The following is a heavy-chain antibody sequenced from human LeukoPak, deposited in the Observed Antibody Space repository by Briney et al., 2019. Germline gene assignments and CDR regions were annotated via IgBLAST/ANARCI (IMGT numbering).Heavy chain of an antibody. Sequence: GGSLRLSCAVSGFTFSNSAMTRVRRAPGKGLEWVAAISDSGGDTIYTDSVKDRFTISRDNSKNTLYLQMNSLRADDTAVYYCTKGGSYGPLDYWGQGTLVTVSS. CDR3: TKGGSYGPLDY. J-gene: IGHJ4*02. CDR1: GFTFSNSA. D-gene: IGHD1-26*01. V-gene: IGHV3-23*01. CDR2: ISDSGGDT.